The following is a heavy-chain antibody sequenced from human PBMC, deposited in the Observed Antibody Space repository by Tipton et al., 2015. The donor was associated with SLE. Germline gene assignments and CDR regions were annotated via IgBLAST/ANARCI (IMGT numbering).Heavy chain of an antibody. CDR1: GGSISSYY. D-gene: IGHD5-18*01. CDR3: ARISVDTTMAQRVDYGMDV. Sequence: TLSLTCTVSGGSISSYYWSWIRQPPGKGLEWIGYIYYSGSTNYNPSLKSRVTISVDTPKNQFSLKLTSVTAADTAVYYCARISVDTTMAQRVDYGMDVWGQGTTVIVSS. J-gene: IGHJ6*02. V-gene: IGHV4-59*01. CDR2: IYYSGST.